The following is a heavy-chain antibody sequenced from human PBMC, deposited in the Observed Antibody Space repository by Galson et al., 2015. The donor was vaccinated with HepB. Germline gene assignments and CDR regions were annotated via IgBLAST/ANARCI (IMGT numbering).Heavy chain of an antibody. CDR3: AGRLESSGYYYDY. CDR1: GFTFSSYA. V-gene: IGHV3-23*01. CDR2: ISASGAGT. D-gene: IGHD3-22*01. J-gene: IGHJ4*02. Sequence: SLRLSCAASGFTFSSYAMSWVRQAPGKGLEWVSAISASGAGTYSADSVKGRFTISRDNSKNTLFLQMNSLRAEDTAVYYCAGRLESSGYYYDYWGQGTLVTVSS.